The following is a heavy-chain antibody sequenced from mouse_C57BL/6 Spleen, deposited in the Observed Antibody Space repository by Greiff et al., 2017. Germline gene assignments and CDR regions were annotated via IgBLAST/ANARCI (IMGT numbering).Heavy chain of an antibody. CDR1: GYAFSSSW. CDR2: IYPGDGDT. J-gene: IGHJ2*01. Sequence: QVQLKESGPELVKPGASVKISCKASGYAFSSSWMNWVKQRPGKGLEWIGRIYPGDGDTNYNGKFKGKATLTADKSTSTAYMQLSSLTSEDSAVYVCASSGGREDNFDYWGQGTTLTVSS. V-gene: IGHV1-82*01. CDR3: ASSGGREDNFDY. D-gene: IGHD3-1*01.